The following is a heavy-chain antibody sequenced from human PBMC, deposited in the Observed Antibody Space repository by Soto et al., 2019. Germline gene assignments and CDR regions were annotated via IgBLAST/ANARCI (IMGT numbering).Heavy chain of an antibody. CDR2: ISGGVDTT. CDR1: GFTFNNYA. J-gene: IGHJ4*02. D-gene: IGHD3-10*01. CDR3: AKGRGGSGSLTPRVDF. Sequence: EVQLLESGGGLVQPGGSLRLSCAASGFTFNNYAMTWVRQAPGKGLEWVSAISGGVDTTSYADSVKGRFTVSRDGSKNTLYLQMSSLRAEDTALDYCAKGRGGSGSLTPRVDFWGQGTLVTVSS. V-gene: IGHV3-23*01.